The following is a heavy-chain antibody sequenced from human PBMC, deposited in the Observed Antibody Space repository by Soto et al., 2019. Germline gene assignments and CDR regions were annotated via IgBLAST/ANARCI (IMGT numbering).Heavy chain of an antibody. D-gene: IGHD6-19*01. Sequence: GGSLRLSCAASGFTVSNNYMSWVRQAPGKGLEWVSVIYSGGSTYYADSVKGRFTISRDNSKNTLYLQMNSLRAEDTAVYYCARVGSGSRFGMDVWGQGTTVTVSS. J-gene: IGHJ6*02. CDR1: GFTVSNNY. CDR3: ARVGSGSRFGMDV. V-gene: IGHV3-53*01. CDR2: IYSGGST.